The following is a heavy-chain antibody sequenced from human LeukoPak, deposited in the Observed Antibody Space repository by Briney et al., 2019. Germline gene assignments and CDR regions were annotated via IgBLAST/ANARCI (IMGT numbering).Heavy chain of an antibody. CDR2: ISSSSSYI. CDR3: ARDPYCSSTSCYSYYYYGMDV. Sequence: GGSLRLSCAASGFTFSSYSMNWVRQAPGKGLEWVSSISSSSSYIYYADSVKGRFTISRDNAKNSLYLQMNSLRDEDTAVYYCARDPYCSSTSCYSYYYYGMDVWGQGTTVTVSS. D-gene: IGHD2-2*02. V-gene: IGHV3-21*01. CDR1: GFTFSSYS. J-gene: IGHJ6*02.